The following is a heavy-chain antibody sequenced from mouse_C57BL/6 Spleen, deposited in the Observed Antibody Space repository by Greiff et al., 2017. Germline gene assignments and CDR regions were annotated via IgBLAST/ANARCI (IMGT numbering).Heavy chain of an antibody. CDR1: GFNIKDDY. CDR3: TSITPGFAY. Sequence: EVMLVESGAELVRPGASVKLSCTASGFNIKDDYMHWVKQRPEQGLEWIGWIDPENGATEYASKFQGKATITADTSSNTAYLQLSSLTSEDTAVYYCTSITPGFAYWGQGTLVTVSA. J-gene: IGHJ3*01. D-gene: IGHD1-1*01. V-gene: IGHV14-4*01. CDR2: IDPENGAT.